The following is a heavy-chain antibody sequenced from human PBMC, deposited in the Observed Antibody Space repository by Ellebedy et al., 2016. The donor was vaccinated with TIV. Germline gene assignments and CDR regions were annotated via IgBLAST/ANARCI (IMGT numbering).Heavy chain of an antibody. CDR1: AFTNSAYY. J-gene: IGHJ4*02. Sequence: GGSLRLSXAVSAFTNSAYYMSWIRQAPGNGLEWVSYISSSSSYTNYADSVKGRFTISRDNAKNSLYLQMNSLRAEDTAVYFCARASGPFDYWGQGTLVTVSS. CDR3: ARASGPFDY. CDR2: ISSSSSYT. V-gene: IGHV3-11*06. D-gene: IGHD2-15*01.